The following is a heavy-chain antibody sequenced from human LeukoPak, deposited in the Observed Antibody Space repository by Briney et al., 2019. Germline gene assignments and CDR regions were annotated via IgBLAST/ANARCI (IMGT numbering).Heavy chain of an antibody. Sequence: ASVKVSCKVSGYTLTELSMHWVRQAPGKGLEWMGGFDPEDGETIYAQKFQGRVTMTEDTSTDTAYMELSSLRSEDTAVYYCATVNTPYCGGDCYDAFDIWGQGTMVTVSS. CDR1: GYTLTELS. CDR2: FDPEDGET. V-gene: IGHV1-24*01. CDR3: ATVNTPYCGGDCYDAFDI. D-gene: IGHD2-21*01. J-gene: IGHJ3*02.